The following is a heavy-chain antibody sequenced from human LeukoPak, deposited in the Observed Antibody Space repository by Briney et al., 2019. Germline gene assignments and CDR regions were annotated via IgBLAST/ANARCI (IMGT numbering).Heavy chain of an antibody. J-gene: IGHJ6*03. CDR1: GWSFSGYY. CDR3: ARGYYGSGSHCCHMDV. V-gene: IGHV4-34*01. Sequence: SESLTLTCAVSGWSFSGYYLSWIRQPPGKGLEWIGEINHSGSTNYNSSLKSRVTISVDTFKNQFSLKLSSVTAADTAVYYGARGYYGSGSHCCHMDVWGKGTTITVS. D-gene: IGHD3-10*01. CDR2: INHSGST.